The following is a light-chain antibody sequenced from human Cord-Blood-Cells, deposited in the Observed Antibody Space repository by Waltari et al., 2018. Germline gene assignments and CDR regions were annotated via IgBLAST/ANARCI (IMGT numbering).Light chain of an antibody. J-gene: IGLJ3*02. Sequence: QSALTQPASVSGSPGQSITISCTGTSSDVGGYNYVSWYQQHPGKAPKLMIYDVSKRPSGVSNHFSGSKSGNPASLTISGLQAEDEADYYCSSYTSSSTLVFGGGTKLTVL. CDR3: SSYTSSSTLV. CDR2: DVS. CDR1: SSDVGGYNY. V-gene: IGLV2-14*01.